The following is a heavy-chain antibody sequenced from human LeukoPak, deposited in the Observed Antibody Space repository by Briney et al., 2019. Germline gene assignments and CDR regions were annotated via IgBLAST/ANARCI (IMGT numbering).Heavy chain of an antibody. CDR3: ARDVSYFRDHFDY. D-gene: IGHD3-9*01. CDR1: GFTFNNYS. J-gene: IGHJ4*02. Sequence: PGGSLRLPCAASGFTFNNYSMIWVRQAPGKGLEWLSYISITMTTIYYADSVKGRFTVSRDNAKNSLYLQMDSLRAEDTAVYYCARDVSYFRDHFDYWGQGTLVTVSS. CDR2: ISITMTTI. V-gene: IGHV3-48*01.